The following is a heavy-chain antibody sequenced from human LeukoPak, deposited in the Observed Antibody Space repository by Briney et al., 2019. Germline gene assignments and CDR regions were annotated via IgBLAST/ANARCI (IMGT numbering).Heavy chain of an antibody. CDR3: ARESGQSTLDY. CDR1: GYTFTSYG. J-gene: IGHJ4*02. Sequence: GASVKVSCKASGYTFTSYGISWVRQAPGQGLEWMGWISAYNGSTNYAQKFQGRVTITTDESTSTAYMELSSLRSEDTAVYYCARESGQSTLDYWGQGTLVTVSS. CDR2: ISAYNGST. V-gene: IGHV1-18*01.